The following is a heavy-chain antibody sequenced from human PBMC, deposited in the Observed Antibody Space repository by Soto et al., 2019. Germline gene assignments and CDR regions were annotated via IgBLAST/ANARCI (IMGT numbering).Heavy chain of an antibody. D-gene: IGHD2-8*02. Sequence: SETLSLTCAVYGGSFSGYYWSWIRQPPGKGLEWIGEINHSGSTNYNPSLKSRVTISVDTSKNQFSLKLSSVTAADTAVYYCARTPSRGGVVYAIHRPARWFDPWGQGTLVTVSS. J-gene: IGHJ5*02. CDR3: ARTPSRGGVVYAIHRPARWFDP. CDR2: INHSGST. CDR1: GGSFSGYY. V-gene: IGHV4-34*01.